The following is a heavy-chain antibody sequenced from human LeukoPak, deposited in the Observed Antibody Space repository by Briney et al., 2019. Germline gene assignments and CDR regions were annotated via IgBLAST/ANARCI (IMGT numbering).Heavy chain of an antibody. CDR2: ISYDGSNE. J-gene: IGHJ6*02. Sequence: PGGSLMLSCAASGFTFSSYGMHWVGQAPGKGLEWVAVISYDGSNEYYADSVKGRFTISRDNSKNTLYLEMNSVRAEDTAVYYCAKDLGSSGWYLNYYYGMDVWDQGTTVTVSS. V-gene: IGHV3-30*18. CDR3: AKDLGSSGWYLNYYYGMDV. D-gene: IGHD6-19*01. CDR1: GFTFSSYG.